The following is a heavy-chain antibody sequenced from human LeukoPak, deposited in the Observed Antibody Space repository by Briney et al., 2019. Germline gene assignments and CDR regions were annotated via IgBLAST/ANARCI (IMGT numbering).Heavy chain of an antibody. CDR1: GFTFSSYA. D-gene: IGHD2-2*01. V-gene: IGHV3-23*01. Sequence: PGGSLRLSCAASGFTFSSYAMSWVRQAPGKGLEWVSVIAGGGSSTYYADSVKGRFTISRDNSKNTLYLQMSSLRVEDTAVYYCVKDPDPRYCSSTSCSPIWGQGTMVTVSS. J-gene: IGHJ3*02. CDR2: IAGGGSST. CDR3: VKDPDPRYCSSTSCSPI.